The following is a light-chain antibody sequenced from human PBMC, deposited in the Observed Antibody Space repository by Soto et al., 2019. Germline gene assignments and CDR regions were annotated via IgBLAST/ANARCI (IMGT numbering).Light chain of an antibody. J-gene: IGKJ1*01. Sequence: DIQLTQSPSTLSASVGDRVTITCRASQSISSWLAWYQQKPGKAPKVLIYKTSNLESGVPPRFIGSGSGTDFTLTTSSLQPDDFATYYCQYYNNYCWTFGQGTKVEIK. CDR1: QSISSW. V-gene: IGKV1-5*03. CDR2: KTS. CDR3: QYYNNYCWT.